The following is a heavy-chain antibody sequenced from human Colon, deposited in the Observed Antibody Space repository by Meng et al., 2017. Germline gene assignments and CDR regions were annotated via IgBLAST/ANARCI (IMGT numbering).Heavy chain of an antibody. Sequence: HVHRQGRGPALPRPSPSLILTRTVSCGSISSGDYYRSWIRQPPGKGLEWIGYIYSRRSTYYNPSLKSRVTISVDTSKNQFSVNLSSVTAADTAVYYCAIQVAATFSGFSFDSWGQGTLVTVSS. D-gene: IGHD2-15*01. CDR3: AIQVAATFSGFSFDS. CDR2: IYSRRST. V-gene: IGHV4-30-4*01. CDR1: CGSISSGDYY. J-gene: IGHJ4*02.